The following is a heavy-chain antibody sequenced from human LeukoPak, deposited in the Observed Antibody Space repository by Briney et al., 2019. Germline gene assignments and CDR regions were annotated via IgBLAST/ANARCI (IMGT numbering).Heavy chain of an antibody. CDR2: IHTSGST. D-gene: IGHD6-19*01. CDR3: ARLPARGWYLDY. J-gene: IGHJ4*02. CDR1: GGSISNYY. V-gene: IGHV4-4*09. Sequence: SETLSLTCIVSGGSISNYYWSWIRQPPGKGLEWIGDIHTSGSTNYNPSLKSRVTISGDTSKSHFSLKLSSVTAADTALYYCARLPARGWYLDYWGQGTLVTVSS.